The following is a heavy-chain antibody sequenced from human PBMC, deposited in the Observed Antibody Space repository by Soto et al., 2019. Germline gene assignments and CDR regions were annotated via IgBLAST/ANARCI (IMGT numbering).Heavy chain of an antibody. D-gene: IGHD1-1*01. Sequence: QVHLVQSGAEVKKPGASVKVSCKGSGYAFTTYGITWVRQAPGQGLEWMGWISAHNGNTNYAQKLQGRVTVTRATSTSTAYMALRSLRSDDTAVYYCARGRYGDYWGQGALVTVSS. CDR1: GYAFTTYG. J-gene: IGHJ4*02. CDR2: ISAHNGNT. V-gene: IGHV1-18*01. CDR3: ARGRYGDY.